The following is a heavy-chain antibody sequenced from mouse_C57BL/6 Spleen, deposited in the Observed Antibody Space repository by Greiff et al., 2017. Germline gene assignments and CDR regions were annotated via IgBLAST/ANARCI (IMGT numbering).Heavy chain of an antibody. CDR1: GYTFTRYW. J-gene: IGHJ2*01. Sequence: QVQLQQPGAELVKPGASVKMSCKASGYTFTRYWITWVKQRPGHGLEWIGDIYPGSGSTNYNEKFKSKATLTVDTSSSTAYMQLSSLTSADAAVYYCARGNDYFDYWGEGTTLTVSS. CDR3: ARGNDYFDY. D-gene: IGHD2-3*01. V-gene: IGHV1-55*01. CDR2: IYPGSGST.